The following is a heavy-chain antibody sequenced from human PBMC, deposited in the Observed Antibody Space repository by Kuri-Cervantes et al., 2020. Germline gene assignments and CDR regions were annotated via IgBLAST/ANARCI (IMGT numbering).Heavy chain of an antibody. D-gene: IGHD3-9*01. CDR1: GFTFSSYG. CDR2: IWYDGSNK. J-gene: IGHJ3*02. Sequence: GESLKISCTASGFTFSSYGMHWVRQAPGKGLEWVAVIWYDGSNKYYADSVKGRFTISRDNSKNTLHLQMNSLRAEDTAVYYCARGGFLDILTGLRGTDAFDIWGQGTMVTVSS. V-gene: IGHV3-33*08. CDR3: ARGGFLDILTGLRGTDAFDI.